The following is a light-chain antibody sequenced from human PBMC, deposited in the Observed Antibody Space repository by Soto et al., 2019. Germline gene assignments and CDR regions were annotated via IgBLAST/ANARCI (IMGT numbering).Light chain of an antibody. Sequence: ESVLTRSPGTLSLSPGEIATLSCRASQSVSKNYLAWYQQKPRQAPXXLIYGASNRATGIPDSLSGSGSGTEFTLTISRMEPEDSAVYYCQQYGSSGTFGQGTQVDIK. CDR1: QSVSKNY. CDR3: QQYGSSGT. V-gene: IGKV3-20*01. CDR2: GAS. J-gene: IGKJ1*01.